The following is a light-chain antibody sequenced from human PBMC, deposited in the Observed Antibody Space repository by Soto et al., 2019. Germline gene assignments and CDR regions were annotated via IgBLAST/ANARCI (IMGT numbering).Light chain of an antibody. CDR2: RNN. CDR3: AAWDDSLHVV. CDR1: SSNIGSNY. J-gene: IGLJ2*01. V-gene: IGLV1-47*01. Sequence: QSVLTQPPSASGTPGQRGTISCSGSSSNIGSNYVYWYQQLPGTAPKLLIYRNNQRPSGVPDRFSGSKSGTSASLAISGLRSEDEADYYCAAWDDSLHVVFGGGTKLPVL.